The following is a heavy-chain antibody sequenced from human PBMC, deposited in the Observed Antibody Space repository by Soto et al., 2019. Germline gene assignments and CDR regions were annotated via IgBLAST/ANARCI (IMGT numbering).Heavy chain of an antibody. V-gene: IGHV3-23*01. CDR2: ISGSGGST. D-gene: IGHD3-10*01. CDR1: GFTFSSYA. CDR3: AKRNYGSEFDY. Sequence: EVPLLESGGGLVQPGGSLRLSCAASGFTFSSYAMNWVRQAPGKGLEWVSVISGSGGSTYYADSVKGRFTISRDNSKNTLYLQMNSLRAEDTAVYYCAKRNYGSEFDYRGQGTLVTVSS. J-gene: IGHJ4*02.